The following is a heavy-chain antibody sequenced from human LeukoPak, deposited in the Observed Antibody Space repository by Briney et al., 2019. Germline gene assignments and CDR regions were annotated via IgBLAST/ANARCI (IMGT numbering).Heavy chain of an antibody. Sequence: GGSLRLSCAASGFTLSSYAMSWVRQAPGKGLEWVSYISSSGSTIYYADSVKGRFTISRDNAKNSLYLQMNSLRAEDTAVYYCARSIAVADPDAFDIWGQGAMVTVSS. CDR1: GFTLSSYA. D-gene: IGHD6-19*01. CDR3: ARSIAVADPDAFDI. J-gene: IGHJ3*02. CDR2: ISSSGSTI. V-gene: IGHV3-48*04.